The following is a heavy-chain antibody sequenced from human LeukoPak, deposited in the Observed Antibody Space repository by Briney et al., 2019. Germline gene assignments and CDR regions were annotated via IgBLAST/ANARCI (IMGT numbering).Heavy chain of an antibody. CDR1: GGFISTYY. CDR3: ARDQDLGYCSGTSCQGGYAFDI. Sequence: SETLSLTCTVSGGFISTYYWSWIRQPPGKGLEWLGYIYYSGSTNYYPSLKSRLTLSVDMSKYQFSLKLGSVTAADTAVYYCARDQDLGYCSGTSCQGGYAFDIWGQGTLVTVSS. D-gene: IGHD2-2*01. V-gene: IGHV4-59*01. CDR2: IYYSGST. J-gene: IGHJ3*02.